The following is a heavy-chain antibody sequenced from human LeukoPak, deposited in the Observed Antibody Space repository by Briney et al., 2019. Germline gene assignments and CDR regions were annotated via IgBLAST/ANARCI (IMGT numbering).Heavy chain of an antibody. J-gene: IGHJ4*02. CDR2: IYYSGST. Sequence: SETLSLTCTVSGGSISSSSYYWGWLRQPPGKGLEWIGSIYYSGSTYYNPSLKNRVTISVDTSKNQFSLKLSSVTAADTAVYYCAGPDPYYDYVWGSYRFDYWGQGTLVTVSS. D-gene: IGHD3-16*02. V-gene: IGHV4-39*01. CDR1: GGSISSSSYY. CDR3: AGPDPYYDYVWGSYRFDY.